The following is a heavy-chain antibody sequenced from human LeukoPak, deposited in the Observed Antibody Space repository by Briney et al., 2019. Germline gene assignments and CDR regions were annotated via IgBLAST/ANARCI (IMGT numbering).Heavy chain of an antibody. V-gene: IGHV3-21*01. CDR2: ISSSSSHI. D-gene: IGHD1-26*01. CDR1: EFTFSSYN. J-gene: IGHJ5*02. Sequence: PGGSLRLSCATSEFTFSSYNMNWVRQAPGKGLEWVSFISSSSSHIYYADSVKGRFTISRDNAKNSLYLQMNSLRGEDTAVYYCVREGSGGSYSNHWGQGTLVTVSS. CDR3: VREGSGGSYSNH.